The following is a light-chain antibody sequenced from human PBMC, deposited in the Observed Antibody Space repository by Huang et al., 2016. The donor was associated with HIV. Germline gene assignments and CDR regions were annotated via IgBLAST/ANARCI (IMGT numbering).Light chain of an antibody. CDR2: GAS. CDR3: QQYNKWPPKT. J-gene: IGKJ1*01. V-gene: IGKV3-15*01. Sequence: EVVMMQSPDSLSVYPGERATLSCRASQRVSSDLAWYQQKPGQVPRLLIYGASTRATGIPARFSGSGSGTEFTLTISGLQSEDSAIYYCQQYNKWPPKTFGQGTKVEIK. CDR1: QRVSSD.